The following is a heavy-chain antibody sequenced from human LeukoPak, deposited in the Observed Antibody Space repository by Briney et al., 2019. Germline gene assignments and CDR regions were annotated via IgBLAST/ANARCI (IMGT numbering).Heavy chain of an antibody. V-gene: IGHV3-7*01. J-gene: IGHJ6*03. CDR2: IYLDGSRA. CDR3: GRAGPVTKDHFIDV. D-gene: IGHD2-2*01. Sequence: GGSLRLSCAASGFTFSSYEMNWVRQAPGKGLEWVANIYLDGSRAYYVDSVKGRFTISRDNAKNSLFLQMSSLSAEDTAVYYCGRAGPVTKDHFIDVWGKGTTVTVSS. CDR1: GFTFSSYE.